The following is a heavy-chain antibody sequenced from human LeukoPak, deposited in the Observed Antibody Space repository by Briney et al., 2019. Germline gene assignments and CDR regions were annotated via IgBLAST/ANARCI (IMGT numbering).Heavy chain of an antibody. CDR2: ISGSSGTI. V-gene: IGHV3-23*01. J-gene: IGHJ4*02. CDR3: AKRLGDPRAFDS. D-gene: IGHD2-21*02. Sequence: GGSLRLSCAAAGFTFSSYAMSWVRPAPGKGLEWVSGISGSSGTINYADPVKGRFTISGDNSRNTLYLQMNSLRVEDTALYYCAKRLGDPRAFDSWGQGTLVTVSS. CDR1: GFTFSSYA.